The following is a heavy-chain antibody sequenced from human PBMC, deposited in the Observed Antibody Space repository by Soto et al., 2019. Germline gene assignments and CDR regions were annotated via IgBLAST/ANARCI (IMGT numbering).Heavy chain of an antibody. D-gene: IGHD4-17*01. V-gene: IGHV1-18*04. CDR1: GYTFTSYG. CDR2: ISPLKGRT. Sequence: QVQLVQSGPDLKRPGASMKVPCKASGYTFTSYGISWVRQAPGQGLEWMAWISPLKGRTQYSQKAQGRVTLSTDTSSNTAYMEMTTPRVDDTAVYYCAMDYGDRPEYFKHWGQGTLVTVS. CDR3: AMDYGDRPEYFKH. J-gene: IGHJ1*01.